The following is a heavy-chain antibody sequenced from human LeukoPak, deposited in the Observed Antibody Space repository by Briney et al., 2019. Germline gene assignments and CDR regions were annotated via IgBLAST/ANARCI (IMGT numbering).Heavy chain of an antibody. CDR2: IYYSGST. CDR1: GGSISSGDYY. CDR3: ASYPSGYYGSGLKGNWYFDL. J-gene: IGHJ2*01. V-gene: IGHV4-30-4*01. Sequence: PSETLSLTCTVSGGSISSGDYYWSWIRQPPGKGLEWIGYIYYSGSTYYNPSLKSRVTISVDTSKNQFSPKLSSVTAADTAVYYCASYPSGYYGSGLKGNWYFDLWGRGTLVTVSS. D-gene: IGHD3-10*01.